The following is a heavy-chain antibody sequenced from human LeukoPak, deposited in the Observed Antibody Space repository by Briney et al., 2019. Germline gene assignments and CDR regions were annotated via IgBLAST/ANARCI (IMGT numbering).Heavy chain of an antibody. CDR3: TSPYYYGSGSYL. CDR2: IKSKTDGGTT. V-gene: IGHV3-15*01. Sequence: PGGSLRLSCAASGFTFTNAWMSWVRQAPGKGLEWVGRIKSKTDGGTTDYAAPVKGRFTISRDDSKNTLYLQMNSLKTEDTAVYYCTSPYYYGSGSYLWVQGTLVTVSS. D-gene: IGHD3-10*01. CDR1: GFTFTNAW. J-gene: IGHJ4*02.